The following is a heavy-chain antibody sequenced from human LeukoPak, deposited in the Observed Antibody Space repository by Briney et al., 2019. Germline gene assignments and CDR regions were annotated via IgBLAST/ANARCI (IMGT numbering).Heavy chain of an antibody. CDR1: GYTFTGYY. Sequence: VASVKVSCKASGYTFTGYYMHWVRQAPGQGLEWMGWISAYNGNTNYAQKLQGRVTMTTDTSTSTAYMELRSLRSDDTAVYYCARDYDPRPDYSGGSCYVSWFDPWGQGTLVTVSS. D-gene: IGHD2-15*01. V-gene: IGHV1-18*04. CDR3: ARDYDPRPDYSGGSCYVSWFDP. CDR2: ISAYNGNT. J-gene: IGHJ5*02.